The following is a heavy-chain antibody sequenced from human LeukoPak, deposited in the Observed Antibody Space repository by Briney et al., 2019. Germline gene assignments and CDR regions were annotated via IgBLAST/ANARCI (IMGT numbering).Heavy chain of an antibody. Sequence: GGSLRLSCAASGFTFSDYYMGWIRQAPGEGLEWVSYISSSGSTIYYADSVKGRFTISRDNAKNSLYLQMNSLRAEDTAVYYCARDRWSFSDFDLWGRGTLVTVSS. CDR1: GFTFSDYY. CDR2: ISSSGSTI. J-gene: IGHJ2*01. D-gene: IGHD6-13*01. CDR3: ARDRWSFSDFDL. V-gene: IGHV3-11*04.